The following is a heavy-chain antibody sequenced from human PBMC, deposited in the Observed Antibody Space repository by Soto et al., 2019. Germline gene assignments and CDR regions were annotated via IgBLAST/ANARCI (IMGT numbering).Heavy chain of an antibody. D-gene: IGHD5-18*01. CDR2: INPNSGGT. J-gene: IGHJ4*02. CDR1: GYTFTGYY. CDR3: ARDYYVDTAMVPGY. Sequence: ASVKVSCKASGYTFTGYYMHWVRQAPGQGLEWMGGINPNSGGTNYAQKFQGTVTMTRDTSISTAYMELSRLGSDDTAVYYCARDYYVDTAMVPGYWGQGTLVTVSS. V-gene: IGHV1-2*02.